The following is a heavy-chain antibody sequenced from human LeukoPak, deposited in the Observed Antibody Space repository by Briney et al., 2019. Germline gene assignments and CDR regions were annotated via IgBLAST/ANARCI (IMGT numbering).Heavy chain of an antibody. CDR1: GGSISSYY. CDR2: IYYSGST. J-gene: IGHJ4*02. V-gene: IGHV4-59*01. D-gene: IGHD3-22*01. CDR3: ARGGYYDSSGYSYFDY. Sequence: SETLSLTCTVSGGSISSYYWSWIRQPPGKGLEWIGYIYYSGSTNYNPSLKSRVTISVDTSKNQFSLRLSSVTAADTAVYYCARGGYYDSSGYSYFDYWGQGTLVTVSS.